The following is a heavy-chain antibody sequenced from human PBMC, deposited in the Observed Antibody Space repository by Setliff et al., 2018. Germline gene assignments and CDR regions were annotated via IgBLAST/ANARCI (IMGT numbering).Heavy chain of an antibody. Sequence: SETLSLTCAVYGGSFSTYYWIWIRQPPGKGLEWIGSIYYSGSTNYNPARKSRVTISVDRSKNQFSLKLSPVTAADTAVYYCARDRRRLVTYYYYGMDVWGQGTTVTVSS. CDR2: IYYSGST. J-gene: IGHJ6*02. V-gene: IGHV4-59*12. CDR3: ARDRRRLVTYYYYGMDV. CDR1: GGSFSTYY. D-gene: IGHD6-19*01.